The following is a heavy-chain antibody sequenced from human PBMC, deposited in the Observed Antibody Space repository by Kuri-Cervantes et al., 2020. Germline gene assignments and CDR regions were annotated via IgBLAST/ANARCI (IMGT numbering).Heavy chain of an antibody. V-gene: IGHV3-30*02. CDR1: GFTFSSYG. CDR2: IRYDGSNE. Sequence: LSLTCAASGFTFSSYGMHWVRQAPGKGLEWVAFIRYDGSNEYYADSVKGRFTISRDNAKNSLYLQMNSLRAEDTAVYYCVTYGGDAFDVWGQGTMVTVSS. D-gene: IGHD4-23*01. J-gene: IGHJ3*01. CDR3: VTYGGDAFDV.